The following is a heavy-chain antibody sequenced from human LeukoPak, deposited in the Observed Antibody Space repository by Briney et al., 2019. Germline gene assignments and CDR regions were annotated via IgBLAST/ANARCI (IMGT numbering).Heavy chain of an antibody. V-gene: IGHV3-74*01. CDR2: INGDGSST. Sequence: GGSLRLSCAASGFTFSSYWMHWVRQAPGKGLVWVSRINGDGSSTSYADSVKGRFTISRDNAKNTLYLQMNSLRAEDTAVYYCARVRTTVTPRSINWFDPWGQGTLVTVSS. J-gene: IGHJ5*02. D-gene: IGHD4-11*01. CDR1: GFTFSSYW. CDR3: ARVRTTVTPRSINWFDP.